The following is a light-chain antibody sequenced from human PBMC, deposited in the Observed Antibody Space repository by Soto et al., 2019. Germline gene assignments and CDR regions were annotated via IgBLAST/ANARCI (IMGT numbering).Light chain of an antibody. J-gene: IGLJ2*01. CDR2: QDT. Sequence: SYELTQAPSVSVSPGQTASITCSGSDLGDKYSCWYQQKPGHSPMLVIYQDTKRPSGIPERFSGSNSGNTATLTISGTQAMDEADYYCQAWDNNAAVFGGGTQLTVL. CDR1: DLGDKY. V-gene: IGLV3-1*01. CDR3: QAWDNNAAV.